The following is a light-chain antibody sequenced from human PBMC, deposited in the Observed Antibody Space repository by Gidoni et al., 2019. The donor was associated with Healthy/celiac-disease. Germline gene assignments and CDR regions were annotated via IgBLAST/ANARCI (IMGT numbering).Light chain of an antibody. CDR2: GAS. CDR3: QQYGSSPPYT. CDR1: QSVSSSY. J-gene: IGKJ2*01. Sequence: EMVMTKSPGTLSLSPGERATLSCRSSQSVSSSYLAWYQQKPGQAPRLLIYGASSRATGTPDRFSGSGSGTDFTLTISRLEPEDVAVYYCQQYGSSPPYTFGQGTKLEIK. V-gene: IGKV3-20*01.